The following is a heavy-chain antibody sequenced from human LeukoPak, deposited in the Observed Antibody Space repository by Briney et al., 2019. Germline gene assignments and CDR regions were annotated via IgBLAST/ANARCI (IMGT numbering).Heavy chain of an antibody. V-gene: IGHV3-7*04. D-gene: IGHD5-12*01. Sequence: GGSLRLSCAASGFTFSSYWMSWVRQAPGKGLEWVANMKQDGSEKYYVDSVKGRFTISRDNAKNSLYLQMNSLRAEDTAVYYCARATSGYEHYFDYWGQGTLVTVSS. CDR3: ARATSGYEHYFDY. CDR1: GFTFSSYW. J-gene: IGHJ4*02. CDR2: MKQDGSEK.